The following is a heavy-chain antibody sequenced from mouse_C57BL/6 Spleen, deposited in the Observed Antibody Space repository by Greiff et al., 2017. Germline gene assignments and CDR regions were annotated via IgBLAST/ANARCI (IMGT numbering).Heavy chain of an antibody. V-gene: IGHV1-4*01. D-gene: IGHD4-1*01. J-gene: IGHJ3*01. CDR3: ASGRYGS. CDR2: INPSSGYT. Sequence: QVQLQQSGAELARPGASVKMSCKASGYTFTSYTMHWVKQRPGQGLEWIGYINPSSGYTKYNQKFKDKATLTADKSSSTAYMQLSSLTSEDSAVYDCASGRYGSWGQGTLVTVSA. CDR1: GYTFTSYT.